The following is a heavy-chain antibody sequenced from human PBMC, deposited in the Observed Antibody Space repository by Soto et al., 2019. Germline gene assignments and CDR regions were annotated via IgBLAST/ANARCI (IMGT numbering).Heavy chain of an antibody. D-gene: IGHD4-17*01. Sequence: QVQLVESGGGVVQPGRSLRLSCAASGFTFSSYGMHWVRQAPGKGLEWVAVISYDGSNKYYADSVKGRFTISRDNSKNTAYLQMNSLRAEDTAVYYCAKDIDYGDYKITAFDIWGQGTMVTVSS. CDR1: GFTFSSYG. J-gene: IGHJ3*02. CDR2: ISYDGSNK. CDR3: AKDIDYGDYKITAFDI. V-gene: IGHV3-30*18.